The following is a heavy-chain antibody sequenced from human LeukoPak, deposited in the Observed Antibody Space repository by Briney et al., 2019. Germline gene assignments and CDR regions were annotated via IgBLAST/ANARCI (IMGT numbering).Heavy chain of an antibody. CDR3: AREGDTAMDVNWFDP. CDR2: INPNSGGT. CDR1: GYTFTAYY. V-gene: IGHV1-2*02. D-gene: IGHD5-18*01. J-gene: IGHJ5*02. Sequence: ASVKVSCKASGYTFTAYYMHWVRQAPGQGLEWMGWINPNSGGTNYAQKFQGRVTMTRDTPISTAYMELSRLRSDDTAVYYCAREGDTAMDVNWFDPWGQGTLATVSS.